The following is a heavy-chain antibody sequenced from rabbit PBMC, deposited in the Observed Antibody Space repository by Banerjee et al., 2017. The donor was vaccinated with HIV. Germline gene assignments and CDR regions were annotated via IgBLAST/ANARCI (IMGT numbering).Heavy chain of an antibody. CDR1: GFSFSSGYY. V-gene: IGHV1S40*01. J-gene: IGHJ4*01. Sequence: QSLVESGGGLVKPGASLTLTCKASGFSFSSGYYMCWVRQAPGKGLEWIACVHTGNTGNTEYASWAKGRITITKTSSTTVTLQMTSLTAADTATYFCAKGGSGGLNLWGPGTLVTVS. CDR2: VHTGNTGNT. CDR3: AKGGSGGLNL. D-gene: IGHD1-1*01.